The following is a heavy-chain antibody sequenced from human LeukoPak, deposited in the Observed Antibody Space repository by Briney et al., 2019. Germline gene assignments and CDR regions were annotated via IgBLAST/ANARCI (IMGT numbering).Heavy chain of an antibody. CDR3: AREGHYGSTADY. CDR1: GLTFSSYS. J-gene: IGHJ4*02. D-gene: IGHD3-10*01. Sequence: GGSLRLSCAASGLTFSSYSMNWVRQAPGKGLEWVSSISSSSSCIYYADSVKGRFTISRDNAKNSLYLQMNSLRAEDTAVYYCAREGHYGSTADYWGQGTLVTVSS. V-gene: IGHV3-21*01. CDR2: ISSSSSCI.